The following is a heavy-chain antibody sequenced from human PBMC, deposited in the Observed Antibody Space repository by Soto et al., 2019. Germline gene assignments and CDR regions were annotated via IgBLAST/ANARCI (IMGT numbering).Heavy chain of an antibody. CDR1: GFTFSSYS. J-gene: IGHJ4*02. Sequence: EVQLVESGGGLVKPGGSLRLSCAASGFTFSSYSMNWVRQAPGKGLEWVSSISSSSSYIYYADSVKGRFTISRDNAKNSLYLPMNSLRAEDTAVYYCARMRGGGFGQFDYRVQGTLVTVSS. CDR2: ISSSSSYI. V-gene: IGHV3-21*01. CDR3: ARMRGGGFGQFDY. D-gene: IGHD2-15*01.